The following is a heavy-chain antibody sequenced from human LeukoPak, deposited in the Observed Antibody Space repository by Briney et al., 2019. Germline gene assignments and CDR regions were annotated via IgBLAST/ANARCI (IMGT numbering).Heavy chain of an antibody. J-gene: IGHJ6*04. CDR1: GFTFSSYS. V-gene: IGHV3-21*01. CDR2: ISSSSSYI. Sequence: GGSLRLSCAASGFTFSSYSMNWVRQAPGKGLEWVSSISSSSSYIYYADSVRGRFTISRDNAKNSLYPQMNSLRAEDTAVYYCAELGTTMIGGVWGKGTTFTISS. D-gene: IGHD3-10*02. CDR3: AELGTTMIGGV.